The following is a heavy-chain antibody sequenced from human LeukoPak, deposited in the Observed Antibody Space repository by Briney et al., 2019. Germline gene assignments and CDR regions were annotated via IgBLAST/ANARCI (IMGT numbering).Heavy chain of an antibody. J-gene: IGHJ4*02. D-gene: IGHD6-6*01. V-gene: IGHV3-33*01. Sequence: GGSLRLSCAASGFTFSSYGMHWVRQAPGRGLEWVAIIWYDGSNIHYADFVKGRFTISRDNSRNTLYLQMNSLRVEDTAVYYCARGGSITARRVSCGYDWGQGTLVTVSS. CDR3: ARGGSITARRVSCGYD. CDR1: GFTFSSYG. CDR2: IWYDGSNI.